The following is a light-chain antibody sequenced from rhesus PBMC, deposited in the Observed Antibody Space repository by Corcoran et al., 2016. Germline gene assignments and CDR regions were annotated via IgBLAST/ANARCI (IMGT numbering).Light chain of an antibody. CDR1: QSLLHSNGYTY. Sequence: DIVMTQTPLSLSVTPGEPASISCRSSQSLLHSNGYTYLHWYFQNPGQSPPLLIYEVSTRASGVPDRLSGGGSGTDCTLKSSRVEAEDVGVYYCEQTLQTPFTFGGGTKMEIK. CDR2: EVS. V-gene: IGKV2-78*01. J-gene: IGKJ4*01. CDR3: EQTLQTPFT.